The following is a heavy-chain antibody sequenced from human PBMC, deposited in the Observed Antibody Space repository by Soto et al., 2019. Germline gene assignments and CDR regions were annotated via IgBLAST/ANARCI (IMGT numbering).Heavy chain of an antibody. CDR2: IYYSGRT. CDR1: SGSITRSSYY. J-gene: IGHJ3*02. V-gene: IGHV4-61*05. CDR3: ARGSGPNDAFDI. Sequence: SETLSLTFPVSSGSITRSSYYWGWIRQPPAKGMEWIGSIYYSGRTNHNTYPKSRVNISVDTSKNQFSTKLSSVTAADTAVYYCARGSGPNDAFDIWGQGTMVTVSS. D-gene: IGHD2-15*01.